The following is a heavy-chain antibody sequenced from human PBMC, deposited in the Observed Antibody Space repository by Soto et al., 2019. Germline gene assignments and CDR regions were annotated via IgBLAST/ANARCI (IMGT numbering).Heavy chain of an antibody. CDR3: ANVGKAAAGISPNWYSGMDV. D-gene: IGHD6-13*01. J-gene: IGHJ6*02. CDR2: IRGSGGST. V-gene: IGHV3-23*01. CDR1: GFTFSSYA. Sequence: PGGSLRLSCAASGFTFSSYAMRWVRQARAKGQEWVSAIRGSGGSTYFEGCAKGRLTISRDNSKNTLYLQMNSLRDEDTAVYYYANVGKAAAGISPNWYSGMDVWGQGTTVTVS.